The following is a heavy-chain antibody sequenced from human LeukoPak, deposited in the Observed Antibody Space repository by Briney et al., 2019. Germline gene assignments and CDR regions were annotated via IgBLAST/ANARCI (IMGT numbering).Heavy chain of an antibody. V-gene: IGHV3-33*08. CDR2: IWYGGSNQ. CDR1: GFTVSSNY. J-gene: IGHJ4*02. CDR3: ARDPHYGDYARTFDY. D-gene: IGHD4-17*01. Sequence: GGSLRLSCAASGFTVSSNYMSWVRQAPGKGLEWVAVIWYGGSNQYYVDSVKGRFSISRDNSKNTLYLQMNSLRAEDTAVYYCARDPHYGDYARTFDYWGQGTLVTVSS.